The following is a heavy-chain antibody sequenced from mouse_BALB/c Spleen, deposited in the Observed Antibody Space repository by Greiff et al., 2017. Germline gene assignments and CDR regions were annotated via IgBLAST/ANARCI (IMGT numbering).Heavy chain of an antibody. CDR2: ISYSGST. CDR1: GDSITSGY. D-gene: IGHD2-4*01. V-gene: IGHV3-8*02. J-gene: IGHJ3*01. CDR3: ARSVITTPLFAY. Sequence: EVQRVESGPSLVKPSQTLSLTCSVTGDSITSGYWNWIRKFPGNKLEYMGYISYSGSTYYNPSLKSRISITRDTSKNQYYLQLNSVTTEDTATYYCARSVITTPLFAYWGQGTLVTVSA.